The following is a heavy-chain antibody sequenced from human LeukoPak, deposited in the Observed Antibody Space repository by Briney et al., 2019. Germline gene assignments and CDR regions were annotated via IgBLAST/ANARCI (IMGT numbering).Heavy chain of an antibody. Sequence: GGSLRLSCAASGFTFSTYRMSWVRQAPGKGLEWVANIKQDGSEKHYVDSVKGRFTISRDNAKNSLYLQMSSLRAEDTAVYYCAKDGWLESGRTPFYFDSWGQGTLVTVSS. D-gene: IGHD3-10*01. CDR1: GFTFSTYR. J-gene: IGHJ4*02. V-gene: IGHV3-7*01. CDR2: IKQDGSEK. CDR3: AKDGWLESGRTPFYFDS.